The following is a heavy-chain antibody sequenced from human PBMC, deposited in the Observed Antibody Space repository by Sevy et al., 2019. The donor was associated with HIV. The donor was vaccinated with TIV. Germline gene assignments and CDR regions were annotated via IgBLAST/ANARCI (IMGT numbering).Heavy chain of an antibody. CDR3: AKDLVYGSGSYPSFDY. V-gene: IGHV3-23*01. J-gene: IGHJ4*02. D-gene: IGHD3-10*01. Sequence: GGSLRLSCSASEFTFSSYAMSWVRQAPGKGLEWVSSISGSGRFTYYADFVEGRFIISRDNSKNTLSVQMNSLRAEDTAVYYCAKDLVYGSGSYPSFDYWGQGTLVTVSS. CDR2: ISGSGRFT. CDR1: EFTFSSYA.